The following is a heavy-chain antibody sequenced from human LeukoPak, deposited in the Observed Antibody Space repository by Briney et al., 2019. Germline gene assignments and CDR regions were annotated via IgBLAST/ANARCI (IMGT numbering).Heavy chain of an antibody. Sequence: GGSLRLSCAASGFTFSTYEMNWVRQAPGKGLEWVSGISWNSGDIGYADSVKGRFTISRDNANNSLYLQMNSLRPEDTALYYCTKDAIPVAVTYYFDYWGQGTLVIVSS. D-gene: IGHD6-19*01. CDR1: GFTFSTYE. V-gene: IGHV3-9*01. CDR3: TKDAIPVAVTYYFDY. CDR2: ISWNSGDI. J-gene: IGHJ4*02.